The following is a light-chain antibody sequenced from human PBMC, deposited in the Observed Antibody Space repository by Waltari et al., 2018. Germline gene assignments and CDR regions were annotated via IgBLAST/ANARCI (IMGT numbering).Light chain of an antibody. Sequence: QSALTQPPSASGSPGQSVTISCTGTSSDVGRYNYVSGYQPHPGKGPKPIIYEVTRRPSGVPYRFSASKSANTASLTASGLQAEDEADYFCSSYAGGNNWVFGGGTKLTVL. CDR3: SSYAGGNNWV. J-gene: IGLJ2*01. CDR1: SSDVGRYNY. V-gene: IGLV2-8*01. CDR2: EVT.